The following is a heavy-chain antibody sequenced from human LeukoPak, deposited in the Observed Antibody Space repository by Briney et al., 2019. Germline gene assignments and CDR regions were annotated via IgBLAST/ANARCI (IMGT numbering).Heavy chain of an antibody. CDR2: IYYSGST. CDR3: AKVGENSGWTPYEGNYYYYMDV. D-gene: IGHD6-19*01. J-gene: IGHJ6*03. CDR1: GDSISNYY. V-gene: IGHV4-59*01. Sequence: SETLSLTCSVSGDSISNYYWSWIRQPPGKGLEWIGYIYYSGSTNYNPSLKSRVTISVDTSKNHFSLKLSSVTAADTAVYYCAKVGENSGWTPYEGNYYYYMDVWGKGTTVTISS.